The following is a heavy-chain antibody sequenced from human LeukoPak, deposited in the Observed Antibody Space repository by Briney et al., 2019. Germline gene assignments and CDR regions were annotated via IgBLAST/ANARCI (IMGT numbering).Heavy chain of an antibody. CDR1: GFTFSNYP. D-gene: IGHD4-23*01. CDR3: AKDILRWAFDV. CDR2: ISNDGSNK. Sequence: GRSLRLSCAASGFTFSNYPMYWVRQAPGKGLEWVAFISNDGSNKYYADSVKGRFTISRDNSKNTLYLQMNSLRAEDTAVYYCAKDILRWAFDVWGQGTMVTVS. V-gene: IGHV3-30-3*01. J-gene: IGHJ3*01.